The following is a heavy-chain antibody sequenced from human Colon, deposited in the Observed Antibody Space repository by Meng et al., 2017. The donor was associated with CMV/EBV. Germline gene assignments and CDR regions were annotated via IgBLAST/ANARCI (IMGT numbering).Heavy chain of an antibody. J-gene: IGHJ4*02. V-gene: IGHV4-34*01. CDR3: ARGLYGSGRHQIDY. D-gene: IGHD3-10*01. CDR2: INHSGST. CDR1: GWSFSGYY. Sequence: QEGVIVLFSPSGALPPSGSVYGWSFSGYYWSWVRQPPGKGLEWIGEINHSGSTNYNPSLKSRVTISVDTSKNQFSLKLSSVTAADTAVYYCARGLYGSGRHQIDYWGQGTLVTVSS.